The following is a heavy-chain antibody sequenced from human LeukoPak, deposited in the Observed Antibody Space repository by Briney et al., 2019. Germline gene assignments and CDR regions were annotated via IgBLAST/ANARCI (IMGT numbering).Heavy chain of an antibody. J-gene: IGHJ6*02. D-gene: IGHD1-26*01. CDR1: GFTFSTYG. CDR2: VQYDGSNK. V-gene: IGHV3-30*02. Sequence: GGSLRLSCAASGFTFSTYGMHWVRQAPGKGLEWVAFVQYDGSNKYYADSVKGRFTISRDNSKNTLYLQMNSLRAEDTAVYYCAKAVRGSYYYYGMDVWGQGTTVTVSS. CDR3: AKAVRGSYYYYGMDV.